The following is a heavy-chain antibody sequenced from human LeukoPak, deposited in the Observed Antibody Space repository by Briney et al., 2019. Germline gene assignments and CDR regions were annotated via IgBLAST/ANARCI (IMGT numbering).Heavy chain of an antibody. J-gene: IGHJ4*02. CDR2: IYYSGST. V-gene: IGHV4-59*01. CDR3: ARTAKYYYGSETYYFFDY. Sequence: SETLSLTCTVSGGSISSYYWSWIRQPPGKGLEWIGYIYYSGSTNYNPSLKSRVTISVDTSKNQFSLKLSSVTAADTAVYYCARTAKYYYGSETYYFFDYWGQGTLVTVSS. D-gene: IGHD3-10*01. CDR1: GGSISSYY.